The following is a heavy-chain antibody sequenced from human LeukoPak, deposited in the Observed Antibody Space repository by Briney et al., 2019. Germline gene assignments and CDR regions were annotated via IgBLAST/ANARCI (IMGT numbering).Heavy chain of an antibody. CDR1: GGSISSYY. D-gene: IGHD3-10*01. CDR2: MYSSGSI. J-gene: IGHJ4*02. Sequence: SETLSLTCTVSGGSISSYYWTWIRQPPGKGLEWIGYMYSSGSINYHPSLESRVTISIDMSKNQFSLRLSAVTAADTAVYYCARGGSGRNYPYFDYWGLGTLVTVSS. V-gene: IGHV4-59*01. CDR3: ARGGSGRNYPYFDY.